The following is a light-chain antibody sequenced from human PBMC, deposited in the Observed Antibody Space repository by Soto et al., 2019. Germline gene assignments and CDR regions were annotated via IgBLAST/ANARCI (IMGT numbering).Light chain of an antibody. CDR1: SSDVGGYNY. CDR3: SSYAGSTL. V-gene: IGLV2-8*01. CDR2: EVS. Sequence: QSALTQPPSASGSPGQSVTISCTGTSSDVGGYNYVSWYQQHPGKAPKLMIYEVSKRPSGVPDRFSGSKSGNTASLSVSGRQAEDEADYYCSSYAGSTLFGGGTQLTV. J-gene: IGLJ2*01.